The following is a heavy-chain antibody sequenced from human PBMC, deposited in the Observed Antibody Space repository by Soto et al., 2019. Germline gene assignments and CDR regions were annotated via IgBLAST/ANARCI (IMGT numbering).Heavy chain of an antibody. CDR2: IIPIFGTA. J-gene: IGHJ4*02. D-gene: IGHD3-22*01. CDR3: ARDRYYYDSSGYYYVGQFDY. CDR1: GGTFSSYA. Sequence: SVKVSCKASGGTFSSYAISWVRQAPGQGLEWMGGIIPIFGTANYAQKFQGRVTITADESTSTAYMELSSLRSEDTAVYYCARDRYYYDSSGYYYVGQFDYWGQGTLVTVSS. V-gene: IGHV1-69*13.